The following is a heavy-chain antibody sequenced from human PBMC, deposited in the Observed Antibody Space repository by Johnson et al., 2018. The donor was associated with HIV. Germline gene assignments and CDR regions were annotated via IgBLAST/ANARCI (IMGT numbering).Heavy chain of an antibody. J-gene: IGHJ3*02. CDR1: GFTFSSYG. Sequence: QVQLVESGGGVVQPGRSLRLSCAASGFTFSSYGMHWVRQAPGKGLEWVAVISYDGSNKYYADSVKGRFTISRDNSKNTLYLQMNSRRAGDTAVYYCARRADAFDIWGQGTMVTVSS. CDR2: ISYDGSNK. CDR3: ARRADAFDI. V-gene: IGHV3-30*03.